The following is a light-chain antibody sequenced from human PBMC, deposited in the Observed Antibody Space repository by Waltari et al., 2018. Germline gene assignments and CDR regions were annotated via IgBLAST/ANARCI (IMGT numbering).Light chain of an antibody. V-gene: IGLV2-14*03. J-gene: IGLJ2*01. CDR2: DVS. CDR3: SSYTTSNTLG. CDR1: SSDVGGYNS. Sequence: QSALTQPASVSGSPGQSITISCTGSSSDVGGYNSVSWSQQYPGKAPKLMIYDVSNRPSGVSNRFSGSKSGNTASLTISGLQAEDEADYYCSSYTTSNTLGFGGGTKLTVL.